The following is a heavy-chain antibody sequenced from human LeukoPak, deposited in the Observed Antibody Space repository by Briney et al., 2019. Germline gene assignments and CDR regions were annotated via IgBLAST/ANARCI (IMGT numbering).Heavy chain of an antibody. Sequence: GGSLRLSCVGSGFTFRSFEMNWVRQAPGKGLEWISYISVGGSDEDYADSVKGRFSISRDNAKNSIFLQMNSLRVEDTAVYYCARDVGFNNGWPAWGQGTLVTVSS. V-gene: IGHV3-48*03. CDR3: ARDVGFNNGWPA. CDR2: ISVGGSDE. CDR1: GFTFRSFE. D-gene: IGHD6-19*01. J-gene: IGHJ5*02.